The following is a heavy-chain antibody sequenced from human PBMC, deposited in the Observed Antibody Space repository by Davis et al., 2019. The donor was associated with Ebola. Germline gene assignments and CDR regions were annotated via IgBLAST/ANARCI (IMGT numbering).Heavy chain of an antibody. Sequence: PSETLSLTCAVYGGSFSGYYWSWIRQPPGKGLEWIGEINHSGSTNYNPSLKSRVTITVDTSKNQFSLKLSSVTAADTAVYYCASGEGWFGEFYGMDVWGQGTTVTVSS. V-gene: IGHV4-34*09. CDR3: ASGEGWFGEFYGMDV. CDR1: GGSFSGYY. D-gene: IGHD3-10*01. J-gene: IGHJ6*02. CDR2: INHSGST.